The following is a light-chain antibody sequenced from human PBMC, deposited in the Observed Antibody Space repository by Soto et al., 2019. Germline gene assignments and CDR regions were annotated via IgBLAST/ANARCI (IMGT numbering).Light chain of an antibody. CDR2: RVS. J-gene: IGKJ5*01. V-gene: IGKV1-12*01. CDR3: QQANSFPLT. CDR1: QSLXXX. Sequence: DIQMTQSPSSVSASIGDRVTITCRASQSLXXXLAWYQQKAGKAPKLLIYRVSNLQSGVLSRFSGSESGTEXXXTISTLQPEDFATYYCQQANSFPLTFGQGTRLEIK.